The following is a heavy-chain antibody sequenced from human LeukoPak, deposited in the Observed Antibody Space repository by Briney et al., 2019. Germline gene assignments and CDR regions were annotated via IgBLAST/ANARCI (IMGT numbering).Heavy chain of an antibody. CDR2: INTDGSST. V-gene: IGHV3-74*01. CDR3: ARGNEWAFDY. Sequence: GGSLRLSCAAAGFTFSSYWMHWVRQAPGKGLVWVSRINTDGSSTIYADSVKGRFTISRDNAKNTLYLQMNSLRVDDTAVYACARGNEWAFDYWNQGTLVTVSS. J-gene: IGHJ4*02. CDR1: GFTFSSYW. D-gene: IGHD1-26*01.